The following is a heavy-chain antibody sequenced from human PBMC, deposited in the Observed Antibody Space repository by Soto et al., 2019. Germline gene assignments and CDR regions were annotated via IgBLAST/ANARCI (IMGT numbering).Heavy chain of an antibody. CDR1: GFTFSSYS. D-gene: IGHD3-22*01. J-gene: IGHJ4*02. V-gene: IGHV3-48*01. CDR2: ISSSSSTI. Sequence: GGSLRLSCAASGFTFSSYSMNWVRQAPGKGLEWVSYISSSSSTIYYADSVKGRFTISRDNAKNSLYLQMNSLRAEDTAVYYCARDYYDSSGYSVDFDYWGQGTLVTVSS. CDR3: ARDYYDSSGYSVDFDY.